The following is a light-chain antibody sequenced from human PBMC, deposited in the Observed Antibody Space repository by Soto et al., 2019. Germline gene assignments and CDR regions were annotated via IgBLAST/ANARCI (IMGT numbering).Light chain of an antibody. CDR3: SSYISSSTPYV. V-gene: IGLV2-14*03. J-gene: IGLJ1*01. Sequence: QSVLTQPASVSGSPGQSITISCTGTSSDIGGYNFVSWYQHHPGKAPKLMIFGVSDRPSGVSDRFSGSKSGNTASLTISGLQADDEADYYCSSYISSSTPYVFGTGTQLTVL. CDR2: GVS. CDR1: SSDIGGYNF.